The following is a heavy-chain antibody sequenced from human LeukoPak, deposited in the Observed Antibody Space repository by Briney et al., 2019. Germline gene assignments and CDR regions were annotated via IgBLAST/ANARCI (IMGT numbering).Heavy chain of an antibody. V-gene: IGHV3-33*01. J-gene: IGHJ4*02. D-gene: IGHD3-10*01. CDR1: GFAFNTYA. CDR2: IWHDGSHK. Sequence: SLRLSCAASGFAFNTYAMHWVCQAPGQGLEWVALIWHDGSHKFYSNSLRGQFTISRDNSKNTVFLKMNNLRPEDTAVYYCASEIFGSGSYPDFWGKGTLVTVSS. CDR3: ASEIFGSGSYPDF.